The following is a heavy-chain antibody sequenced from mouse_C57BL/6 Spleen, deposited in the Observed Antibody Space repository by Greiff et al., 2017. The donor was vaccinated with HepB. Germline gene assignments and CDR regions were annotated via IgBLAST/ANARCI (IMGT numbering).Heavy chain of an antibody. CDR3: ARSDSSYDYAMDY. V-gene: IGHV1-82*01. J-gene: IGHJ4*01. CDR1: GYAFSSSW. CDR2: IYPGDGDT. D-gene: IGHD1-1*01. Sequence: QVQLQQSGPELVKPGASVKISCKASGYAFSSSWMNWVKQRPGKGLEWIGRIYPGDGDTNYNGKFKGKATLTADKSSSTAYMQLSSLTSEDSAVYCCARSDSSYDYAMDYWGQGTSVTVSS.